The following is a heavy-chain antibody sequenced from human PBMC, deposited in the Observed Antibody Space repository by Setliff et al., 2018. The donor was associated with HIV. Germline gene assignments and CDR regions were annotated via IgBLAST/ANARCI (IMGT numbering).Heavy chain of an antibody. V-gene: IGHV4-39*07. D-gene: IGHD3-3*01. CDR1: GGSISNSRYY. Sequence: SETLSLTCTVSGGSISNSRYYWSWIRQPPGKGLEWIGSIYYSGSTYYNPALKSRVTISVDTSKSQFSLKLNSVTAADTAVYYCARDQSDWFYWGQGTLVTVSS. J-gene: IGHJ4*02. CDR3: ARDQSDWFY. CDR2: IYYSGST.